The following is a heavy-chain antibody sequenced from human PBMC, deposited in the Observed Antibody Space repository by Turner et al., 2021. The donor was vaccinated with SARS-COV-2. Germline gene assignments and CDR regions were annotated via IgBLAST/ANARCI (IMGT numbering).Heavy chain of an antibody. Sequence: VQLVQSGAEVKKPGSSVKVSSQASGLTCSSYAISWVRQAPGQGLEWMGRIIPMLGRAIYALKIEGRVTITADKATSTAYKEMSSVSTEHTTVYYCASLYQGIAASVISWFDPWGQGTLVTVSS. CDR2: IIPMLGRA. CDR3: ASLYQGIAASVISWFDP. V-gene: IGHV1-69*04. CDR1: GLTCSSYA. J-gene: IGHJ5*02. D-gene: IGHD6-13*01.